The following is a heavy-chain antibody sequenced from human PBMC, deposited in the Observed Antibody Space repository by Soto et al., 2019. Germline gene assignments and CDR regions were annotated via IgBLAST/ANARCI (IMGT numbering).Heavy chain of an antibody. Sequence: ASVKVSCKASGYTFTSYAMHWVRQAPGQRLEWMGWINAGNGNTKYSQKFQGRVTITRDTSASTAYMELSSLRSEDTAVYYCARFKMWGSTLYVNDYCGQGTLVPVSA. D-gene: IGHD2-2*01. CDR1: GYTFTSYA. CDR2: INAGNGNT. CDR3: ARFKMWGSTLYVNDY. J-gene: IGHJ4*02. V-gene: IGHV1-3*01.